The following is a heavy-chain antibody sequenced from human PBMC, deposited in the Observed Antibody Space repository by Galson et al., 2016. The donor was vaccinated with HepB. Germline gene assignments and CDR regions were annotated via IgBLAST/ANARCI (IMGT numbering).Heavy chain of an antibody. Sequence: SLRLSCAASGFTFSSNAMHWVRQAPGEGLEWVALISYDGTNKYYADSVRGRFTISRDNSKNSLYLQMNSLRAEDTAVYYCARVSSYADYLENAFQHWGQGTLVTVSS. CDR1: GFTFSSNA. D-gene: IGHD4-17*01. V-gene: IGHV3-30-3*01. CDR3: ARVSSYADYLENAFQH. J-gene: IGHJ1*01. CDR2: ISYDGTNK.